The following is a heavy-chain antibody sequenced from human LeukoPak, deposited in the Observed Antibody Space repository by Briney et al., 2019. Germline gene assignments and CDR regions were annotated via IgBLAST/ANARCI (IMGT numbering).Heavy chain of an antibody. Sequence: SETLSLTCTVSGGSISSYYWSWIRQPPGKGLEWIGYIYYSGSTNYNPSLKSRVTISVDTSKNQFSLKLSSVTAADTAVYYCARVNSGGFDALDIWGQGAMVTVSS. CDR2: IYYSGST. CDR3: ARVNSGGFDALDI. J-gene: IGHJ3*02. V-gene: IGHV4-59*01. CDR1: GGSISSYY. D-gene: IGHD2-15*01.